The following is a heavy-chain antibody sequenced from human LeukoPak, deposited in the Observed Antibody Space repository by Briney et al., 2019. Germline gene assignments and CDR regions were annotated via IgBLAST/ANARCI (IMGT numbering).Heavy chain of an antibody. CDR2: ISSSSSYI. CDR3: ARAPYDRSGYYYFDY. D-gene: IGHD3-22*01. CDR1: GFSFTSYW. V-gene: IGHV3-21*01. J-gene: IGHJ4*02. Sequence: GGSLRLSCAASGFSFTSYWMHWVRQAPGKGLEWVSSISSSSSYIYYADSVKGRFTISRDNAKNSLYLQMNSLRAEDTAVYYCARAPYDRSGYYYFDYWGQGTLVTVSS.